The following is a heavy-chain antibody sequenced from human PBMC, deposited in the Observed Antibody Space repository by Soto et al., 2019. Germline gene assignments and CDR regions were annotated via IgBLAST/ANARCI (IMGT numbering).Heavy chain of an antibody. Sequence: QVQLVESGGGVVQPGRSLRLSCAASGFTFSSYGMHWVRQAPGKGLEWVAVISYDGSNKDYADSVKGRVTISRENSKHPLYLQMNSLRAEDTAVYYCATPYCSSASCYWRQEYGRDVWGQGTTVTVSS. CDR3: ATPYCSSASCYWRQEYGRDV. V-gene: IGHV3-30*03. CDR2: ISYDGSNK. D-gene: IGHD2-2*01. J-gene: IGHJ6*02. CDR1: GFTFSSYG.